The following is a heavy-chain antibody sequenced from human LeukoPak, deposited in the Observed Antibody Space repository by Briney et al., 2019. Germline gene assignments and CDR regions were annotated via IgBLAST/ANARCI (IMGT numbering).Heavy chain of an antibody. Sequence: PSETLSLTCTVSGGSISSFYWSWIRQHPGKGLEWIGYIYYSGSTYYNPSLKSRVTISVDTSKNQFSLKLSSVTAADTAVYYCARAYMVWGNPYYFDYWGQGTLVTVSS. J-gene: IGHJ4*02. CDR2: IYYSGST. CDR1: GGSISSFY. V-gene: IGHV4-59*06. CDR3: ARAYMVWGNPYYFDY. D-gene: IGHD3-16*01.